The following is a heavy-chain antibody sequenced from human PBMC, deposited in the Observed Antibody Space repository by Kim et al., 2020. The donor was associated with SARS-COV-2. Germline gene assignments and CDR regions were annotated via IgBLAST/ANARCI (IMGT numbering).Heavy chain of an antibody. J-gene: IGHJ6*02. CDR2: IDPSDSYT. D-gene: IGHD4-17*01. CDR1: GYIFTSYW. CDR3: ARLNELSLGPYGDYVGKLYYYGMDV. Sequence: GESLKISCKGSGYIFTSYWISWVRQMPGKGLEWMGRIDPSDSYTNYSPSFQGHVTISADKSISTAYLQWSSLKASDTAMYYCARLNELSLGPYGDYVGKLYYYGMDVWGQGTTVTVSS. V-gene: IGHV5-10-1*01.